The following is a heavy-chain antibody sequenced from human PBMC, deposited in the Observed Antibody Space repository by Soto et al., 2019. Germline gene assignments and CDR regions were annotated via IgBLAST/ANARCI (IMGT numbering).Heavy chain of an antibody. Sequence: SETLSLTCAVSGGSISSSNWWSWVRQPPGKGLEWIGEIYHSGSANYNPSLKSRVTISVDKSKNQFSLKLSSVTAADTAVYYCAVGYFSSPSCYDTGGLSTWSAPWGKGTLVPLSP. CDR1: GGSISSSNW. V-gene: IGHV4-4*02. CDR3: AVGYFSSPSCYDTGGLSTWSAP. D-gene: IGHD2-2*01. J-gene: IGHJ5*02. CDR2: IYHSGSA.